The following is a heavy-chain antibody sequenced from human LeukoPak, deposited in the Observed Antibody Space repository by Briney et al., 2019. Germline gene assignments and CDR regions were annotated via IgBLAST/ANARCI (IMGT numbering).Heavy chain of an antibody. CDR3: ARDVWALDTSMRIKNYYYYYMDV. Sequence: SETLSLTFTVSGGSISSYYWSWIRQPPGKGLEWIGYIYYSGSTNYNPSLKSRVTISVDTSKNQFSLKLSSVTAADTAVYYCARDVWALDTSMRIKNYYYYYMDVWGKGTTVTVSS. J-gene: IGHJ6*03. V-gene: IGHV4-59*01. CDR2: IYYSGST. D-gene: IGHD2/OR15-2a*01. CDR1: GGSISSYY.